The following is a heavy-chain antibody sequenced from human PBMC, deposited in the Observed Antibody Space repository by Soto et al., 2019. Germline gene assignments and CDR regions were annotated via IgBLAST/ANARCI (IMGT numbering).Heavy chain of an antibody. CDR2: IHSSGSI. CDR1: AGSISSDDYY. Sequence: SETLSLTCTVSAGSISSDDYYWSWIRQAPGRGLEWIGYIHSSGSIYYNPSLKSRATMSIDTAGNQFSLKVSSVTVADTAVYYCARDLDGLHDDTSGPFPRPGWGQGTLVTV. D-gene: IGHD3-22*01. J-gene: IGHJ1*01. CDR3: ARDLDGLHDDTSGPFPRPG. V-gene: IGHV4-30-4*01.